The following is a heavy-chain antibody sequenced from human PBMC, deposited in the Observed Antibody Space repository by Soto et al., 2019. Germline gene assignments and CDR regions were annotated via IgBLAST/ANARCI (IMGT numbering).Heavy chain of an antibody. CDR3: AGLIVLVPAAISVYYYYGMDV. D-gene: IGHD2-2*01. V-gene: IGHV4-39*01. CDR1: GGSISSSSYY. CDR2: IYYSGST. Sequence: PSETLSLTCTVSGGSISSSSYYWGWIRQPPGKGLEWIGSIYYSGSTYYNPSLKSRVTISVDTSKNQFSLKLSSVTAADTAVYYCAGLIVLVPAAISVYYYYGMDVWGQGTTVTVSS. J-gene: IGHJ6*02.